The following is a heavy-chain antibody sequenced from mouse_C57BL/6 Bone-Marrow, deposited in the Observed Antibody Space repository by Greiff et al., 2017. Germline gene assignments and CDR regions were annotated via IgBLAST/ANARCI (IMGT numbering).Heavy chain of an antibody. CDR2: ISSGSSTI. D-gene: IGHD4-1*01. CDR1: GFTFSDYG. V-gene: IGHV5-17*01. Sequence: EVHLVESGGGLVKPGGSLKLSCAASGFTFSDYGMHWVRQAPEKGLEWVAYISSGSSTIYYAETVKGRFTISRDNAKNTMFLQMTSLRSEDTAMYYGASLGGWYFDVWGTGTTVTVSS. CDR3: ASLGGWYFDV. J-gene: IGHJ1*03.